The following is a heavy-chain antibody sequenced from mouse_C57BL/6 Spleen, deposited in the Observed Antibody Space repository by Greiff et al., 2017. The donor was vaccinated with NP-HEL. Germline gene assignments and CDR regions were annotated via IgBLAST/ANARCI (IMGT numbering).Heavy chain of an antibody. CDR3: ARVDDGRYAMDY. CDR1: GFTFSSYA. J-gene: IGHJ4*01. V-gene: IGHV5-4*01. Sequence: EVQGVESGGGLVKPGGSLKLSCAASGFTFSSYAMSWVRQTPEKRLEWVATISDGGSYTYYPDNVKGRFTISRDNAKNNLYLQMSHLKSEDTAMYYCARVDDGRYAMDYWGQGTSVTVSS. CDR2: ISDGGSYT. D-gene: IGHD1-1*01.